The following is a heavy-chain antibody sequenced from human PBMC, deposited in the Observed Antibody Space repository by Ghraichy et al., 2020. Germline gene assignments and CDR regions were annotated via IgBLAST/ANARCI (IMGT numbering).Heavy chain of an antibody. J-gene: IGHJ3*02. CDR1: GFTFSSYA. Sequence: GGSLRLSCAASGFTFSSYAMSWVRQAPGKGLEWVSAISGSGGKTYYADSVKGRFTISRDNSKKTLYLQMDSLRAEDTAIYYCAKDGMNYYDGSGHYSGNAFDIWGQGTMVSVSS. CDR3: AKDGMNYYDGSGHYSGNAFDI. CDR2: ISGSGGKT. V-gene: IGHV3-23*01. D-gene: IGHD3-22*01.